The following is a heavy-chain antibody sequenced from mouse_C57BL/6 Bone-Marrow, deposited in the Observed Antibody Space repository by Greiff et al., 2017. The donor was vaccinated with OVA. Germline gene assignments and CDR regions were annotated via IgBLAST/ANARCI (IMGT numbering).Heavy chain of an antibody. J-gene: IGHJ4*01. CDR3: ARKSGYYDYYAMDY. CDR2: IDPSDSYT. Sequence: QVQLQQPGAELVRPGTSVKLSCKASGYTFTSYWMHWVKQRPGQGLEWIGVIDPSDSYTNYNQKFKGKATLTVDTSSSTAYMQLSSLTSEDSAVYYCARKSGYYDYYAMDYWGQGTSVTVSS. D-gene: IGHD2-3*01. V-gene: IGHV1-59*01. CDR1: GYTFTSYW.